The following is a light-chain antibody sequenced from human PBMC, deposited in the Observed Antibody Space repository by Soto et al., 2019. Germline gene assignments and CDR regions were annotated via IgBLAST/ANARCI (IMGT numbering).Light chain of an antibody. Sequence: EIVMTQSPATLSVSPGVRATLSCRASQSVSSNLAWYQQRPGQAPRLLIYDASTRATGIPARFSGSGSGTEFTLTISSLQSEDFAVYYCQQYHNWPRTFGPGTKVDIK. V-gene: IGKV3-15*01. CDR1: QSVSSN. CDR3: QQYHNWPRT. J-gene: IGKJ3*01. CDR2: DAS.